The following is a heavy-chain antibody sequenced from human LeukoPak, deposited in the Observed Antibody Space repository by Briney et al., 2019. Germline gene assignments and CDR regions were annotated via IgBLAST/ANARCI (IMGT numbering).Heavy chain of an antibody. J-gene: IGHJ4*02. CDR2: ISGSGGST. Sequence: GGSLRLSCAASGFPFSSYAMCWGCHAPGKGLEWVSAISGSGGSTSYAASAKGRFTISRDNAKNSLYLQMNSLRAEDTAWYYCARVKGSGYRNSIDYWGQGTLVTVSS. V-gene: IGHV3-23*01. CDR1: GFPFSSYA. D-gene: IGHD3-3*01. CDR3: ARVKGSGYRNSIDY.